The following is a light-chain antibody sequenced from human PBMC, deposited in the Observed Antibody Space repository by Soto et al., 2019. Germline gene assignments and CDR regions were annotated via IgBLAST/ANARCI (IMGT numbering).Light chain of an antibody. CDR2: DVS. V-gene: IGLV2-14*01. J-gene: IGLJ2*01. Sequence: QSALTQPASVSGSPGQSITISCTGTSSDVGGYNYVSWYQQHPGKAPKLMIYDVSNRPSGVSNRVSGAKSGNTASLTISGLQAEDQADYYCSSYTSSSTLGFGGGTQLTVL. CDR3: SSYTSSSTLG. CDR1: SSDVGGYNY.